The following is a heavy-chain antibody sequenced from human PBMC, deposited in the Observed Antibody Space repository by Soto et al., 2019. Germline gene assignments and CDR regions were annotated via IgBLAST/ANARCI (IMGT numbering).Heavy chain of an antibody. CDR2: INHSGST. V-gene: IGHV4-34*01. CDR3: ARGRVKYYDIVTGYYGNYYYYGMDV. Sequence: SETLSLTCAVYGGSFSGYYWSWIRQPPGKGLEWIGEINHSGSTNYNPSLKSRVTISVDTSKNQFSLKLSSVTAADTAVYYRARGRVKYYDIVTGYYGNYYYYGMDVWGQGTTVTVSS. D-gene: IGHD3-9*01. J-gene: IGHJ6*02. CDR1: GGSFSGYY.